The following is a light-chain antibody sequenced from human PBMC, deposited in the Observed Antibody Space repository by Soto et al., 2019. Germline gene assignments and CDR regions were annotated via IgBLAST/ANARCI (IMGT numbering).Light chain of an antibody. J-gene: IGKJ1*01. CDR1: QSISSW. CDR3: QQYNTNSWT. V-gene: IGKV1-5*01. Sequence: DIQMTHSPSTLSASVGDRVIIPCRASQSISSWLAWYQQKPGKAPTLLIDDASSLESGGPSRVSGSGSGTEFTLTISSLQPDDFVTYYCQQYNTNSWTFGQGTKVDIK. CDR2: DAS.